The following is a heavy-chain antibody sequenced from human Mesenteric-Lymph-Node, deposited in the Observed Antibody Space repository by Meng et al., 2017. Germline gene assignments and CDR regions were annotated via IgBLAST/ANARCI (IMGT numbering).Heavy chain of an antibody. D-gene: IGHD2-15*01. Sequence: GLIFSGNNMKCVRRAPGKGLEWVPCKSASSTYIYKADSLKGRFTISRDNAKNSLYLQMNSLRAEDTAVYYCARDIEYCSGGSCYVYWGQGTLVTVYS. V-gene: IGHV3-21*01. CDR2: KSASSTYI. CDR1: GLIFSGNN. CDR3: ARDIEYCSGGSCYVY. J-gene: IGHJ4*02.